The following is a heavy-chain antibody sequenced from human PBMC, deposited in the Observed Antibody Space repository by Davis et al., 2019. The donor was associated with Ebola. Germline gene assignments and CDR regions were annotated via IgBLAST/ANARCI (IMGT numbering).Heavy chain of an antibody. CDR3: ARDMGWLQSRYFDL. CDR1: GGSISSSNW. V-gene: IGHV4-4*02. Sequence: MPSETLSLTCAVSGGSISSSNWWSWVRQPPGKGPEWSGEIYHSGSTNYDPSLKSRVTISVDKSKNQFSLKLSSVTAADTAVYYCARDMGWLQSRYFDLWGRGTLVTVSS. CDR2: IYHSGST. D-gene: IGHD5-24*01. J-gene: IGHJ2*01.